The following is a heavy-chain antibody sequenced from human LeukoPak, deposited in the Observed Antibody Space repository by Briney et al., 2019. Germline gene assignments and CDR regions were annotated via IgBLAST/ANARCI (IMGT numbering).Heavy chain of an antibody. CDR2: ISGSGGST. V-gene: IGHV3-23*01. J-gene: IGHJ4*02. CDR1: GFTFSSYA. Sequence: GSLRLSCAASGFTFSSYAMSWVRQAPGKGLEWVSAISGSGGSTYYADSVKGRFTISRDNSKNTLYLQMGSLRAEDMAVYYCASVTTHGVSHYEYKYWGQGTLVTVSS. CDR3: ASVTTHGVSHYEYKY. D-gene: IGHD4-11*01.